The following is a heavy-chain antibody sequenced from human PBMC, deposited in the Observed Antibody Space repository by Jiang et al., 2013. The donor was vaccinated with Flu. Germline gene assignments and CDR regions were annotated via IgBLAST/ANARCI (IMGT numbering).Heavy chain of an antibody. Sequence: LLKPSETLSLTCSVSGGSIRSYYWSWIRQAPGKGLEYIGYTYYSGTTNTNYNPSLKSRATISLDTSKNDFSLKLSSMTAADTAVYYCARTLVGVSGKADGSDIWGQGTLVTVSS. CDR3: ARTLVGVSGKADGSDI. J-gene: IGHJ3*02. D-gene: IGHD1-26*01. CDR2: TYYSGTTNT. CDR1: GGSIRSYY. V-gene: IGHV4-59*01.